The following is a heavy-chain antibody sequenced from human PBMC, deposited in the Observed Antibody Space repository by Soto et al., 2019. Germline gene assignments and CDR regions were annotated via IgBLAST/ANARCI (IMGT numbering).Heavy chain of an antibody. J-gene: IGHJ6*03. V-gene: IGHV3-33*01. CDR3: ARGTSHYYYYMDV. CDR1: GCSFSYYG. CDR2: VWYDGSRT. Sequence: QEQLVESGGGVVQPGGSLRLSCGASGCSFSYYGLHWVRQAPGKGLEWVALVWYDGSRTYYSDSVKGRFTISRDNFKKTVDLQMNGLRVEDTALYYCARGTSHYYYYMDVWGEGTTVTVSS. D-gene: IGHD3-16*01.